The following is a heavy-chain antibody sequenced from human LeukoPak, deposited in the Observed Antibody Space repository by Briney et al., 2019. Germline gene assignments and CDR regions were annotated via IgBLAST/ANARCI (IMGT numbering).Heavy chain of an antibody. CDR2: INHSGST. CDR1: GGSFSGYY. J-gene: IGHJ6*03. CDR3: ARLPSDYMDV. V-gene: IGHV4-34*01. Sequence: SETLSLTCAVYGGSFSGYYWSWIRQPPGKGLEWIGEINHSGSTNYNPSLKSRVTISVDTSKNQFNLRLSSVTAADTAVYYCARLPSDYMDVWGKGTTVTVSS.